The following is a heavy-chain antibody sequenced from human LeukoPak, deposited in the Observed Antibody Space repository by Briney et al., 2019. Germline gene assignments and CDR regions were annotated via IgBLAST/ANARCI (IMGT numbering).Heavy chain of an antibody. D-gene: IGHD3-9*01. CDR1: GYTFTRYA. CDR3: ARSYYDFLTGSPLLNSFDY. CDR2: VNAGNGKT. J-gene: IGHJ4*02. Sequence: ASVKVSCKASGYTFTRYALHWVRQAPRQRLEWMGWVNAGNGKTKHSQKFQGRVTITRDTSASTAYMELNSLRSEDTAVYYCARSYYDFLTGSPLLNSFDYWGQGTLVTVSS. V-gene: IGHV1-3*01.